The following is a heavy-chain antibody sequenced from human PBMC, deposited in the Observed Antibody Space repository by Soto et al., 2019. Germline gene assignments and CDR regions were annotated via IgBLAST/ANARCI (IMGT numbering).Heavy chain of an antibody. CDR3: ARDRVVPAATAAFDI. J-gene: IGHJ3*02. CDR2: ISSSSSYI. D-gene: IGHD2-2*01. CDR1: GFTFSSYS. V-gene: IGHV3-21*01. Sequence: GGSLRLSCAASGFTFSSYSMNWVRQAPGKGLEWVSSISSSSSYIYYADSVKGRFTISRDNAKNSLYLQMNSLGAEDTAVYYCARDRVVPAATAAFDIWGQGTMVTVSS.